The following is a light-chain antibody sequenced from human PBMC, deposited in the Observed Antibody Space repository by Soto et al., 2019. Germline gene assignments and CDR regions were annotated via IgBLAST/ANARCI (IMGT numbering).Light chain of an antibody. Sequence: QSVLTQPASVSGSPGQSITISCTGTSSDVGGYNSVSWYQQHPGKAPKLMIYEVSNRPSGVSNRFSGSKSGNTASLTISGLQAEDEAEYYCSSYTTSSTLLDVFGTGTKVTVL. CDR2: EVS. CDR3: SSYTTSSTLLDV. V-gene: IGLV2-14*01. J-gene: IGLJ1*01. CDR1: SSDVGGYNS.